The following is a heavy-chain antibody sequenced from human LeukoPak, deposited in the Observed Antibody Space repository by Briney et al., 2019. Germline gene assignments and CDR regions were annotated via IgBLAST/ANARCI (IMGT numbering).Heavy chain of an antibody. D-gene: IGHD6-13*01. J-gene: IGHJ4*02. V-gene: IGHV4-30-2*01. CDR3: ASSSWGSVPFDY. CDR1: GGSISSGGYS. Sequence: SETLSLTCAVSGGSISSGGYSWSWIRQPPGEGLEWIGYIYHSGSTYYNPSLKSRVTISVDRSKNQFSLKLSSVTAADTAVYYCASSSWGSVPFDYWGQGTLVTVSS. CDR2: IYHSGST.